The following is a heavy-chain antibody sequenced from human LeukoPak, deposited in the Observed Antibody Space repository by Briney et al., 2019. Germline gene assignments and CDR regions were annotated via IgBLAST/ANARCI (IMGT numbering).Heavy chain of an antibody. D-gene: IGHD3-10*01. V-gene: IGHV1-2*02. J-gene: IGHJ4*02. CDR2: INPNSGGT. Sequence: ASVKVSCKASGYTFTGYYMHWVRQAPGQGLEWMGWINPNSGGTNYAQKFQGRVTMTRDTSISTAYMELSRLRSGDTAVYYCAREKAMVRGTFDYWGQGTLVTVSS. CDR3: AREKAMVRGTFDY. CDR1: GYTFTGYY.